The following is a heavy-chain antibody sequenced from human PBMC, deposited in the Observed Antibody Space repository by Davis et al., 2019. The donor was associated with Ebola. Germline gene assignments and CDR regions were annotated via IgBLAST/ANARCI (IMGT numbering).Heavy chain of an antibody. D-gene: IGHD3-16*01. CDR3: VSFAWTASPHLDS. CDR1: GFTFVTYW. J-gene: IGHJ4*02. Sequence: PGGSLRLSCAASGFTFVTYWMHWVRQSPDKGLVWVARMNSDGSNLRYADSVKGRFTISRDNAKNLLFLQMTNLTVEDTAMYYCVSFAWTASPHLDSWGQGTLVTVSS. CDR2: MNSDGSNL. V-gene: IGHV3-74*01.